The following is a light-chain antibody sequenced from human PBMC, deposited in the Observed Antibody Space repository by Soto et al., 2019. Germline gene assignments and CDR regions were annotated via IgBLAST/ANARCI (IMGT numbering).Light chain of an antibody. CDR3: QQYDSYPLT. CDR2: DVA. J-gene: IGKJ4*01. Sequence: DLQMTQSPSTLSAFVGDRVTITCRASQSISNWLAWYQEKPGKAPNVLIFDVAKLQSGVPSRFSGSGSGTEFTLTISSLQPGDFATYYCQQYDSYPLTFGGGTKVEMK. CDR1: QSISNW. V-gene: IGKV1-5*01.